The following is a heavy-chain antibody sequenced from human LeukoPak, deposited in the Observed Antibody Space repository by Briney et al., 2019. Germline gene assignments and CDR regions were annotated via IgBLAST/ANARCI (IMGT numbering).Heavy chain of an antibody. CDR2: ISGYNGQA. Sequence: ASVKVSCKAYGYTFTRFGVAWVRQAPGQGLEWLGWISGYNGQANYAQKVQGRVTVTTDTSTSAAYMDMRSLRPDDTAMYFCARVPLGSFLRRGPYASDMWGQGTMVTVSS. V-gene: IGHV1-18*01. CDR1: GYTFTRFG. J-gene: IGHJ3*02. D-gene: IGHD1-14*01. CDR3: ARVPLGSFLRRGPYASDM.